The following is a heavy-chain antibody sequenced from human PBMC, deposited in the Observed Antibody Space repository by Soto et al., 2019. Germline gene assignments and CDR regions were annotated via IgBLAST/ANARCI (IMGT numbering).Heavy chain of an antibody. CDR3: ARAHPVLYY. V-gene: IGHV3-30-3*01. Sequence: GGSLRLSCAASGFTFSSYAMHWVRQAPGKGLEWVAVISYDGSNKYYADSVKGRFTISRDNSKNTLYLQMNSLRAEDTAVYYCARAHPVLYYWGQRTLVTVSS. CDR1: GFTFSSYA. CDR2: ISYDGSNK. J-gene: IGHJ4*02.